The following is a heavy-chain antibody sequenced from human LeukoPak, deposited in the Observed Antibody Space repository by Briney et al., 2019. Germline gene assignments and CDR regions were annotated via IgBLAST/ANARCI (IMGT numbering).Heavy chain of an antibody. CDR1: GGSFSGYY. CDR3: ARGRRYCSSTSCYMRAWFDP. D-gene: IGHD2-2*02. V-gene: IGHV4-34*01. CDR2: INHSGST. J-gene: IGHJ5*02. Sequence: SETLSLTCAVYGGSFSGYYWSWIRQPPGKGLEWIGEINHSGSTNYNPSLKSRVTMSVDTSKDQFSLKLSSVTAADTAVYYCARGRRYCSSTSCYMRAWFDPWGQGTLVTVSS.